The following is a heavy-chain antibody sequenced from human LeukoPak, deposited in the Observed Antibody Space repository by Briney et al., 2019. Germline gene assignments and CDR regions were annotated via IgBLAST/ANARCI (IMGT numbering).Heavy chain of an antibody. CDR1: GFTFSSYW. V-gene: IGHV3-7*01. Sequence: GGSLRLSCAASGFTFSSYWMSWVRQAPGKGLEWVANIKQDGSEKYYVDSVKGRFTISRDNAKNSLYLQMNSLRAEDTAVYYCARTGYSSSWSCDYWGQGTLVTVSS. J-gene: IGHJ4*02. D-gene: IGHD6-13*01. CDR2: IKQDGSEK. CDR3: ARTGYSSSWSCDY.